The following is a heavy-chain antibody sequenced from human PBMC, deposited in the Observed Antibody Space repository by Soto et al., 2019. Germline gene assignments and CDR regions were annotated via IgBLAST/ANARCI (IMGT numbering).Heavy chain of an antibody. D-gene: IGHD6-13*01. CDR3: ARGLMQQLVSYYYSGMDV. J-gene: IGHJ6*02. Sequence: QVQLVQSGAEVKKPGSSVKVSCKASGGTFSSYAISWVRQAPGQGLEWMGGIIPIFGTANYAQKFQGRVTISEDEATSTAYMELSSLRSEDTAVYYCARGLMQQLVSYYYSGMDVWGQGTTVTVSS. V-gene: IGHV1-69*12. CDR2: IIPIFGTA. CDR1: GGTFSSYA.